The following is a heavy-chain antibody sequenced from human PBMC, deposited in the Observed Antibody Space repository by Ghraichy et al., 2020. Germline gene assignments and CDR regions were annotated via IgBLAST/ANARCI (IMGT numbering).Heavy chain of an antibody. J-gene: IGHJ6*02. CDR3: AKDLGPTVTRDYYGMDV. D-gene: IGHD4-17*01. Sequence: GESLNISCAASGFTFDDYAMHWVRQAPGKGLGWVSLISGDGGSTYYADSVKGRFTISRDNSKNSLYLQMNSLRTEDTALYYCAKDLGPTVTRDYYGMDVWGQGTTVTVSS. V-gene: IGHV3-43*02. CDR1: GFTFDDYA. CDR2: ISGDGGST.